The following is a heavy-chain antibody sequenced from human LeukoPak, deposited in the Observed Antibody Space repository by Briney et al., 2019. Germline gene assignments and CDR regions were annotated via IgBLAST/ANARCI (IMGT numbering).Heavy chain of an antibody. V-gene: IGHV1-24*01. J-gene: IGHJ4*02. Sequence: ASVKVSCKVSGYTLTELSMHRVRQAPGKGLEWMGGFDPEDGETIYAQKFQGRVTMTEDTSTDTAYVELSSLRSEDTAVYYCATYPYYYDSSGILPGGYWGQGTLVTVSS. D-gene: IGHD3-22*01. CDR1: GYTLTELS. CDR2: FDPEDGET. CDR3: ATYPYYYDSSGILPGGY.